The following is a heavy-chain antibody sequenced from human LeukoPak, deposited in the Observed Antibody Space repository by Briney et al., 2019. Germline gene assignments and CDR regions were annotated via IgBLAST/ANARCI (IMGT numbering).Heavy chain of an antibody. D-gene: IGHD3-22*01. V-gene: IGHV1-46*01. CDR2: INPSGGST. CDR1: GYTFTSYD. Sequence: ASVKVSCKASGYTFTSYDINWVRQAPGQGLEWMGIINPSGGSTSYAQKFQGRVTMTRDTSTSTVYMELSSLRSEDTAVYYCARDIADYYDSSGYSDLDYWGQGTLVTVSS. J-gene: IGHJ4*02. CDR3: ARDIADYYDSSGYSDLDY.